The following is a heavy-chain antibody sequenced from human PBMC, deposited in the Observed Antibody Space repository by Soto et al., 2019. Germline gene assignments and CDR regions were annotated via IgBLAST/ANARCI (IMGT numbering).Heavy chain of an antibody. CDR1: GGSFSGYY. CDR3: AGGGNIVVGGVMTWFDP. V-gene: IGHV4-34*01. Sequence: SETLSLTCAVYGGSFSGYYWNWLRQPPGEGLEWIGKIDQSGSTNYNPSLKSRVTMSVDTSRSQFSLKLTSVTAMDTAGYYCAGGGNIVVGGVMTWFDPWGQGTLVTVSS. J-gene: IGHJ5*02. D-gene: IGHD3-16*01. CDR2: IDQSGST.